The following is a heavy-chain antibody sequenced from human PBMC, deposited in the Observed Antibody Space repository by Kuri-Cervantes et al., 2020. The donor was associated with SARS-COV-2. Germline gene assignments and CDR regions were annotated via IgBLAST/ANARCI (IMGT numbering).Heavy chain of an antibody. CDR1: GFTFSSYG. Sequence: GGSLRLSCAASGFTFSSYGMHWVRQAPGMGLEWVAFIRYDGSNKYYADSVKGRFTISRDNSKNALYLQMNSLRAEDTAVYYCAKEKQAGKEGLLSFDYWGQGTLVTVSS. D-gene: IGHD1-1*01. V-gene: IGHV3-30*02. CDR3: AKEKQAGKEGLLSFDY. J-gene: IGHJ4*02. CDR2: IRYDGSNK.